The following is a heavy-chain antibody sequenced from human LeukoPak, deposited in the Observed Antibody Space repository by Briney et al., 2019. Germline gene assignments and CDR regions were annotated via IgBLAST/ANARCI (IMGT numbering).Heavy chain of an antibody. Sequence: GGSLRLSCAAPGFTFTIYAMHWVRQAPGKGLEWVAVIWYSGSNKYYADSVKGRFTISRDNSKNTLYLQMNSLRAEDTAVYYCAKDRVAAAGNLGYFDYWGQGTLVTVSS. D-gene: IGHD6-13*01. CDR3: AKDRVAAAGNLGYFDY. CDR2: IWYSGSNK. J-gene: IGHJ4*02. CDR1: GFTFTIYA. V-gene: IGHV3-30*02.